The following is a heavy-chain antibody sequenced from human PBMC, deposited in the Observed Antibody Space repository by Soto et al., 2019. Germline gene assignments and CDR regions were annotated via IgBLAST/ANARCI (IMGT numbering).Heavy chain of an antibody. Sequence: QVQLVESGGGVVQPGRSLRLSCAASGFTFSSYGMHWVRQAPGKGLEWVAVISYDGSNKYYADSVKGRFTISRDNSKNTLYLQRNSLRAEDTAVYYCAKEEDTMVRGVMHMDVWGKGTTVTVSS. CDR3: AKEEDTMVRGVMHMDV. CDR2: ISYDGSNK. D-gene: IGHD3-10*01. V-gene: IGHV3-30*18. CDR1: GFTFSSYG. J-gene: IGHJ6*03.